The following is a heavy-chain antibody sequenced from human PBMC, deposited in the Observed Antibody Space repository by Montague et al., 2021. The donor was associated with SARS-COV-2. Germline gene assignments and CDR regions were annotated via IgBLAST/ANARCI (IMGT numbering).Heavy chain of an antibody. V-gene: IGHV6-1*01. CDR2: TYYRSKWYN. CDR1: GDSVSSNSAA. CDR3: ARDLKPPGDILTGYLPYYYYMDV. D-gene: IGHD3-9*01. Sequence: CAISGDSVSSNSAAWNWIRQAPSRGLEWLGGTYYRSKWYNDYAVSVKSRITINPDTSKNQFSLQLNSVTPEDTTVYYCARDLKPPGDILTGYLPYYYYMDVWGKGTRSPSP. J-gene: IGHJ6*03.